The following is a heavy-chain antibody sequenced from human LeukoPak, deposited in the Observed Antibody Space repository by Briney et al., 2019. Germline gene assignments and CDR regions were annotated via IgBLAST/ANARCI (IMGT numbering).Heavy chain of an antibody. CDR3: ARDGSTVTTSGASPYGMDV. CDR2: INPSGGST. J-gene: IGHJ6*02. Sequence: ASVSVSCKPSVYTFTRYYMHWVRQAPGQGLEWMGIINPSGGSTSFAQKFQGRVTMTRDTSTSTVYMELSSLRAEDTAVYYCARDGSTVTTSGASPYGMDVWGQGTTVTVSS. CDR1: VYTFTRYY. V-gene: IGHV1-46*01. D-gene: IGHD4-17*01.